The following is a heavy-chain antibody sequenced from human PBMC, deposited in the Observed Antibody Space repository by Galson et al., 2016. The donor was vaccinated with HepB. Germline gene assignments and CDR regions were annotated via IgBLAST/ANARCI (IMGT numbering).Heavy chain of an antibody. CDR2: TYYRSHWYY. J-gene: IGHJ4*02. D-gene: IGHD6-25*01. CDR1: GDSVSSDVGV. CDR3: ARDAPGSSDFDY. V-gene: IGHV6-1*01. Sequence: CAISGDSVSSDVGVWNWIRQSPSRGLEWLGRTYYRSHWYYVYAVAVKTRLVINPDTSRNQFPLQLSSVTPDDTAVYWCARDAPGSSDFDYWSQGTLVTVSS.